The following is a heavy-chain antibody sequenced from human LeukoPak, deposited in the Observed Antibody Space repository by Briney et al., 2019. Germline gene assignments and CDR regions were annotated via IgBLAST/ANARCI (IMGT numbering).Heavy chain of an antibody. J-gene: IGHJ6*03. CDR3: IAAAGTGSYYYYYMDV. CDR2: IYYSGST. D-gene: IGHD6-13*01. CDR1: GGSISSSSYY. V-gene: IGHV4-39*01. Sequence: PSETLSLTCTVSGGSISSSSYYWGWIRQPPGKGLEWIGSIYYSGSTNYNPSLKSRVTMSVDTSKNQFSLKLSSVTAADTAVYYCIAAAGTGSYYYYYMDVWGKGTTVTVSS.